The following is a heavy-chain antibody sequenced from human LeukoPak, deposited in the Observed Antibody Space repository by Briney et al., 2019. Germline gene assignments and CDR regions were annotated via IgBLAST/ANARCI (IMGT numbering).Heavy chain of an antibody. J-gene: IGHJ4*02. D-gene: IGHD2-8*01. CDR3: EKDEGLMVCAISQPIDY. V-gene: IGHV3-30*02. CDR2: IRYDGSNK. Sequence: GGSLSLSCAASGFTLSSYGMHWVRQAPGRGLEWVAFIRYDGSNKFYTDSVKGLFTISRHNSKHTVYLQINSQRAEDPGFFYVEKDEGLMVCAISQPIDYWGQGTLVTVSS. CDR1: GFTLSSYG.